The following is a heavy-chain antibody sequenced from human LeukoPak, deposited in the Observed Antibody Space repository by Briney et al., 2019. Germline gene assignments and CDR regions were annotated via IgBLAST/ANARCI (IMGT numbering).Heavy chain of an antibody. CDR1: GDSVSSNSAA. J-gene: IGHJ4*02. D-gene: IGHD3-22*01. V-gene: IGHV6-1*01. Sequence: SQTLLLTCAISGDSVSSNSAAWNWIRQSPSRGLEWLGRTYYRSKWYNDYAVSVKSRITINPDTSKNQFSLQLNSVTSEDTAVYYCARDKSYYDSSGYDYWGQGTLVTVSS. CDR2: TYYRSKWYN. CDR3: ARDKSYYDSSGYDY.